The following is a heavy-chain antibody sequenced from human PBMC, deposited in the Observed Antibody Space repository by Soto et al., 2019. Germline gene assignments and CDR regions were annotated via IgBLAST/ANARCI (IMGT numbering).Heavy chain of an antibody. V-gene: IGHV4-59*01. CDR3: ARLPWAGYGGVFDP. D-gene: IGHD2-8*02. CDR1: GDSISSYY. Sequence: QVQLQESGPGLVKPSETLSLTCTVSGDSISSYYWSWIRQPPGKGLEWIGYIYYSGSTNYNPSLKSRVSISVDTSKNQFSLKLSSVTAADTAVYYCARLPWAGYGGVFDPWGQGTLVTVSS. J-gene: IGHJ5*02. CDR2: IYYSGST.